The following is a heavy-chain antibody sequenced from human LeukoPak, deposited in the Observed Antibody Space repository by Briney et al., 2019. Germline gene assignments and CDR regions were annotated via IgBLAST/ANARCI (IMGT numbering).Heavy chain of an antibody. J-gene: IGHJ4*02. Sequence: PGGSLRLPCAASGFTLSSYSMNWVRQAPGKGLEWVSSISSSSSYIYYADSVKGRFTISRDNAKNSLYLQMNSLRAEDTAVYYCASKVAAAGGDYWGQGTLVTVSS. V-gene: IGHV3-21*01. D-gene: IGHD6-13*01. CDR3: ASKVAAAGGDY. CDR1: GFTLSSYS. CDR2: ISSSSSYI.